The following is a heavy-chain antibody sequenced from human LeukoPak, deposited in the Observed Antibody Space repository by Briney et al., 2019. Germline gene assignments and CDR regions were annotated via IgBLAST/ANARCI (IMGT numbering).Heavy chain of an antibody. CDR3: ARGQRSSWSAEYFQH. V-gene: IGHV1-69*13. J-gene: IGHJ1*01. Sequence: GASVKVSCKASGGTFSNYDISWVQQAPGQGLEWMGGIIPIFRTANYAQKFQGRVTITADESTSTAYMELSSLRSEDTAVYYCARGQRSSWSAEYFQHWGQGTLVTVSS. CDR2: IIPIFRTA. CDR1: GGTFSNYD. D-gene: IGHD6-13*01.